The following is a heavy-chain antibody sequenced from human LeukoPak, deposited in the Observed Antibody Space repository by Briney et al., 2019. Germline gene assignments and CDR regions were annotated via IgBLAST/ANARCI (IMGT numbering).Heavy chain of an antibody. CDR3: ARCVVEYGDSYYYYYGMDV. CDR2: INHSGST. J-gene: IGHJ6*02. D-gene: IGHD4-17*01. CDR1: GGSFSGYY. V-gene: IGHV4-34*01. Sequence: SETPSLTCAVYGGSFSGYYWSWIRQPPGKGLEWIGEINHSGSTNYNPSLKSRVTISVDTSKNQFSLKLSSVTAADTAVYYCARCVVEYGDSYYYYYGMDVWGQGTTVTVSS.